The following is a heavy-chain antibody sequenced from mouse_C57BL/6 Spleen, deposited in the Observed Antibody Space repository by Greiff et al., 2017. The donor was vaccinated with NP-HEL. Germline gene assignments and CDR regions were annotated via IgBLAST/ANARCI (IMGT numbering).Heavy chain of an antibody. Sequence: EVQGVESGGGLVKPGGSLKLSCAASGFTFSSYAMSWVRQTPEKRLEWVATISDGGSYTYYPDNVKGRFTISRDNAKNNLYLQMSHLKSEDTAMYYCASQLTGFAYWGQGTLVTVSA. D-gene: IGHD4-1*01. CDR1: GFTFSSYA. J-gene: IGHJ3*01. V-gene: IGHV5-4*01. CDR2: ISDGGSYT. CDR3: ASQLTGFAY.